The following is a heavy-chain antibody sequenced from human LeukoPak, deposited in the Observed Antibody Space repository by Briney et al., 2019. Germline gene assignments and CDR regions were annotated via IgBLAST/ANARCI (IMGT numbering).Heavy chain of an antibody. CDR1: GYTFTSYA. Sequence: ASVKVSCKASGYTFTSYAMHWVRQAPGQRLEWMGWINAGNGNTKYSQEFQGRVTITRDTSASTAYMELSSLRSEDTAVYYCARVRTLRLGELSLMTDYWGQGTLVTVSS. J-gene: IGHJ4*02. CDR2: INAGNGNT. CDR3: ARVRTLRLGELSLMTDY. D-gene: IGHD3-16*02. V-gene: IGHV1-3*01.